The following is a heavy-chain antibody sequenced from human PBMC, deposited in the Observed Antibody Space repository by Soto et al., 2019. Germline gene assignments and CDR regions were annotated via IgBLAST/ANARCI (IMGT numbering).Heavy chain of an antibody. CDR2: INQNGSEK. CDR3: SRAVWGSADFDY. Sequence: PGGSLRLSCAASGYPYSHHWVTWVRQAPGKGLEWVANINQNGSEKYYVDSVKGRFTISRDNAKNSLYLQMSSLRAEDTAVYYCSRAVWGSADFDYWGQGTLVTVSS. J-gene: IGHJ4*02. D-gene: IGHD3-16*01. V-gene: IGHV3-7*01. CDR1: GYPYSHHW.